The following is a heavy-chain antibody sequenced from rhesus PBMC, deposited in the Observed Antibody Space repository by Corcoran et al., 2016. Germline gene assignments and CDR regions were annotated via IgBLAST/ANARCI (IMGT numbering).Heavy chain of an antibody. CDR3: ARRFDY. CDR2: IYGSGSTT. CDR1: GGSISGYY. Sequence: QVQLQESGPGLVKPSETLSLPCTVSGGSISGYYWNWIRQPPGKGLEWIGNIYGSGSTTNYNPSLKSRVTLSVDTSKNQLSLKLSSVTAADTAVYYCARRFDYWGQGVLVTVSS. J-gene: IGHJ4*01. V-gene: IGHV4S11*01.